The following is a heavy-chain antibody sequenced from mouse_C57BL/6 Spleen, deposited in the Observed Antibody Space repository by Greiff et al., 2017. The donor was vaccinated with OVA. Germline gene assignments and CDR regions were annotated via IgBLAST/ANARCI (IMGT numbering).Heavy chain of an antibody. Sequence: VQLQQSGAELARPGASVKLSCQASGYTFTSYGISWVKQRTGQGLEWIGEIYPRSGNTYYNEKFKGKATLTADKSSSTAYMELRSLTSEDSAVYFCSRDWDYDWYFDVWGTGTTVTVSS. J-gene: IGHJ1*03. CDR3: SRDWDYDWYFDV. V-gene: IGHV1-81*01. D-gene: IGHD2-4*01. CDR1: GYTFTSYG. CDR2: IYPRSGNT.